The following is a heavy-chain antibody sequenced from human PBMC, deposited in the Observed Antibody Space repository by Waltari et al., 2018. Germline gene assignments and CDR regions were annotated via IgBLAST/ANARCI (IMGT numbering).Heavy chain of an antibody. CDR1: GLSFSNYW. V-gene: IGHV3-7*01. J-gene: IGHJ4*02. Sequence: EVQLVESGGGLAQPGGSLRLSCAASGLSFSNYWMTWVRQASGKGPGWVANIKQDGSEKYDMDSVKGRFTISRDNAKNSLDLQMNNLRVEDTAVYYCTRGGRDSSWYWRDWGQGTLVTVSS. CDR3: TRGGRDSSWYWRD. D-gene: IGHD6-13*01. CDR2: IKQDGSEK.